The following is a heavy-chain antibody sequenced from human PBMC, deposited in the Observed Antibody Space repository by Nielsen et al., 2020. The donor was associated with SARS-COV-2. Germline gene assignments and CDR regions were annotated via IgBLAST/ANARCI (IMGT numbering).Heavy chain of an antibody. CDR2: IYYSGST. V-gene: IGHV4-59*08. CDR3: ARPVRMAVAGYFDY. J-gene: IGHJ4*02. Sequence: SETLSLTCTVSGGSISSYYWSWIRQPPGKGLEWIGYIYYSGSTNYNPSLKSRVTISVDTSKNQFSLKLSSVTAADTAVYYCARPVRMAVAGYFDYWGQGTLVTVSS. D-gene: IGHD6-19*01. CDR1: GGSISSYY.